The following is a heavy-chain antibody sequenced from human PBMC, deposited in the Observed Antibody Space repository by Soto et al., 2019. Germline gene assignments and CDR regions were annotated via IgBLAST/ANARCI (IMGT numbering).Heavy chain of an antibody. J-gene: IGHJ6*02. CDR3: AKEVFGPLGALFLGMDV. D-gene: IGHD3-16*01. Sequence: LCLSCAVCGLTFSSYGMHGVRQAPGKGLEWVEVISYDGSNKYYADSVKGRFTISRDNSKNTLYLQMNSLRAEDTAVYYCAKEVFGPLGALFLGMDVWGQGTTVTVSS. CDR2: ISYDGSNK. CDR1: GLTFSSYG. V-gene: IGHV3-30*18.